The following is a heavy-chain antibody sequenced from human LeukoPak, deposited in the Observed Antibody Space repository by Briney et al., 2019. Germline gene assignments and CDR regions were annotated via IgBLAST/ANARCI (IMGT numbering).Heavy chain of an antibody. V-gene: IGHV4-34*01. J-gene: IGHJ5*02. D-gene: IGHD4-17*01. CDR3: ARGRRYGDWWGLDP. Sequence: SETLSLTCAVYGGSFSSYYWSWIRQPPGKGLEWIGEINHSGSTNYNPSLKSRVTISVDTSKNQFSLKLSSVTAADTAVYYCARGRRYGDWWGLDPWGQGTLVTVSS. CDR1: GGSFSSYY. CDR2: INHSGST.